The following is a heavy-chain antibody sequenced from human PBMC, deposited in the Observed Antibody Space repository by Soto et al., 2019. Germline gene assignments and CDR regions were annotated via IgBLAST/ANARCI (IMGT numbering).Heavy chain of an antibody. D-gene: IGHD3-3*01. J-gene: IGHJ4*02. CDR2: IHYSGST. Sequence: SETLSLTCTVSGGSISSGGYYWSWIRQHPGKGLEWIGYIHYSGSTYYNPSLKSRVTISVDTSKNQFSLKLSSVTAADTAVYYCARVELRFLEWPYYFDYWGQGTLVTVSS. CDR1: GGSISSGGYY. CDR3: ARVELRFLEWPYYFDY. V-gene: IGHV4-31*03.